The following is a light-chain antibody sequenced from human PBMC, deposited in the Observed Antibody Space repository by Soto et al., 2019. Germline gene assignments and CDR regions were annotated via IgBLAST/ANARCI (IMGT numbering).Light chain of an antibody. CDR1: QSISHF. V-gene: IGKV1-39*01. CDR2: NGA. CDR3: QQGYSLPFT. Sequence: DIQMTQSPSSLSASVGDRVTITCRASQSISHFVNWYQQRPGKAPKFLIYNGANLQSGVPSRFRGSGSGADFTLPISGLQPEDFATYYCQQGYSLPFTFGMGTKLEIK. J-gene: IGKJ2*01.